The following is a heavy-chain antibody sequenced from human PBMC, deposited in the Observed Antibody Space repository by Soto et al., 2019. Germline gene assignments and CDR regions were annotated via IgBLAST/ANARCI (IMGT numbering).Heavy chain of an antibody. V-gene: IGHV3-48*02. CDR1: GFTFSIYS. CDR3: ARSGSSWYYYYGMDV. D-gene: IGHD6-13*01. Sequence: VGSVRLSFASSGFTFSIYSMNWVRQAPGKGLEWVSYISSSSSTIYYADSLKGRFTISRDNAKNSLYLQMNSLRDEDTAVYYCARSGSSWYYYYGMDVWGQGTTVTVSS. J-gene: IGHJ6*02. CDR2: ISSSSSTI.